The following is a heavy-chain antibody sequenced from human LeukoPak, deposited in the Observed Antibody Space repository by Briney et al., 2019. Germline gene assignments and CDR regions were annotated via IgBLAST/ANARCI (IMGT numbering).Heavy chain of an antibody. CDR1: GGSISSSSYY. D-gene: IGHD3-10*01. CDR2: IYYSGST. CDR3: ARGGYYGSGNDFRFDP. Sequence: PSETLSLTCTVSGGSISSSSYYWSWIRQPPGTGLEWIGYIYYSGSTNYKPSLKSRVTISVDTSRNQFSLKLRSVNAADTAVYYCARGGYYGSGNDFRFDPWGQGTLVTVSS. J-gene: IGHJ5*02. V-gene: IGHV4-61*01.